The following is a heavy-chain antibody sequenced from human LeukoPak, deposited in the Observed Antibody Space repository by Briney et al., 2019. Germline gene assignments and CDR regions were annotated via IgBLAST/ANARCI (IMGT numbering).Heavy chain of an antibody. V-gene: IGHV1-46*01. J-gene: IGHJ4*02. CDR3: ARDLQARVILYSPDF. D-gene: IGHD2-21*01. CDR2: INPDSGST. Sequence: GASVKVSCKASGYSFITYYMHWVRQAPGQGLEWMGLINPDSGSTNYAQNFQGRVTMTRDTSTSTVYMELSSLTSEDTAVYYCARDLQARVILYSPDFWGQGILVIVSS. CDR1: GYSFITYY.